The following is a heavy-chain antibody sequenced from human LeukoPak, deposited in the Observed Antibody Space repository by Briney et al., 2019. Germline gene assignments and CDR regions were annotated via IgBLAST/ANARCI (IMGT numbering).Heavy chain of an antibody. V-gene: IGHV4-39*01. CDR2: IYYSGST. CDR1: GGSISSSSYY. D-gene: IGHD2-2*01. CDR3: ATSRSVVVPPDYYYYYYMDV. Sequence: SETLSLTCTVSGGSISSSSYYWGWIRQPPGKGLEWIGSIYYSGSTYYNPSLKSRVTISVDTSKNQFSLKLSSVTAADTAAYYCATSRSVVVPPDYYYYYYMDVWGKGTTVTVSS. J-gene: IGHJ6*03.